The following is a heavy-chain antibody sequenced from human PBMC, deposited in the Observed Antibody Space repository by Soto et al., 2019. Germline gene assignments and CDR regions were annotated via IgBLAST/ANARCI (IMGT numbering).Heavy chain of an antibody. J-gene: IGHJ5*02. CDR3: ARNRVLYSSSSRGWYWFDP. CDR1: GGTFSSYA. CDR2: IIPIFGTA. V-gene: IGHV1-69*13. D-gene: IGHD6-13*01. Sequence: SVKVSCKASGGTFSSYAISWVRQAPGQGLEWMGGIIPIFGTANYAQKFQGRVTITADESTSTAYMELSSLRSEDAAVYYCARNRVLYSSSSRGWYWFDPWGQGTLVTVS.